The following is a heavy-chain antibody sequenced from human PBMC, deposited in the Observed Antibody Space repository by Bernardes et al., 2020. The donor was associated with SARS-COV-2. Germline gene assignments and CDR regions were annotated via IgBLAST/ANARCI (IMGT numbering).Heavy chain of an antibody. CDR2: ITTSGGTI. J-gene: IGHJ4*02. CDR3: ARTLFY. Sequence: RGSLRLSCAASGFTFSNYDMNWVRQAPGTGLEWVAYITTSGGTIDYADSVKGRFTISRDNAKNSLFLQMNSLRAEDTAVYYCARTLFYWGQGTLVTVSS. D-gene: IGHD3-10*01. V-gene: IGHV3-48*03. CDR1: GFTFSNYD.